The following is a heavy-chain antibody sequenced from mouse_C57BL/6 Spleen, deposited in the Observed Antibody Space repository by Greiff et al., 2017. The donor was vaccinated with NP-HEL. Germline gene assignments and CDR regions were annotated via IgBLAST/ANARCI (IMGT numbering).Heavy chain of an antibody. CDR1: GYTFTSHW. CDR3: ASLYDGYSAWFAY. CDR2: INPSSGYT. D-gene: IGHD2-3*01. Sequence: VQLQQSGAELAKPGASVKLSCKASGYTFTSHWMHWVKQRPGQGLEWIGYINPSSGYTKYNQKFKDKATLTADKSSSTAYMQLSSLTYEDSAVYYCASLYDGYSAWFAYWGQGTLVTVSA. V-gene: IGHV1-7*01. J-gene: IGHJ3*01.